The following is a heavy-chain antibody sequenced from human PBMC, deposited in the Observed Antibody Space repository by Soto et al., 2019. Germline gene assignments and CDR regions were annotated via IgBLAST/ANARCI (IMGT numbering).Heavy chain of an antibody. V-gene: IGHV4-30-4*01. CDR3: ARTHYSDRSGTDY. D-gene: IGHD3-22*01. CDR1: GGSIRSGDSY. J-gene: IGHJ4*02. Sequence: KTSETLSLTCTVSGGSIRSGDSYWSWIRQPPGKGLEWIGYIYYSGSTYYNPSLKSRVTISLDTSKNQFSLNLGSVTAADTAVYYCARTHYSDRSGTDYWGQGTLVTVSS. CDR2: IYYSGST.